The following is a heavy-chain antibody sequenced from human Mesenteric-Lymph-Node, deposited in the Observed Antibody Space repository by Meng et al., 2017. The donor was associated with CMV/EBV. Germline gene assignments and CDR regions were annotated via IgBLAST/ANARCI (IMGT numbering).Heavy chain of an antibody. CDR3: ARHGDY. V-gene: IGHV4-59*08. J-gene: IGHJ4*02. CDR2: IYYSGST. CDR1: SGSIRSYY. Sequence: SETLSLTCNVSSGSIRSYYWSWIRQPPGEGLEWIGYIYYSGSTNYNPSLKSRVTISVDTSKNQFSLKLSSVTAADTAVYYCARHGDYWGQGTLVTVSS.